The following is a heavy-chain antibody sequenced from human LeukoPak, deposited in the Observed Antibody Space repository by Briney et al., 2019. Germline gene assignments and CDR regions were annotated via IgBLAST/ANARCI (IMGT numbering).Heavy chain of an antibody. CDR1: GGSFSGYY. D-gene: IGHD3-10*01. V-gene: IGHV4-34*01. J-gene: IGHJ6*02. CDR2: INHSGST. CDR3: AGRPERDGSIWSLPLYGMDV. Sequence: SETLSLTCAVYGGSFSGYYWSWIRQPPGKGLEWIGEINHSGSTNYNPSLKSRVTISVDTSKNQFSLKLSSVTAADTAVYYCAGRPERDGSIWSLPLYGMDVWGQGTTVTVSS.